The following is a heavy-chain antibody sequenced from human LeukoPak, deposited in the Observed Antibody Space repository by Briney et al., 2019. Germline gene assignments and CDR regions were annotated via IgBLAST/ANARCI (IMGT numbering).Heavy chain of an antibody. CDR3: AKGAESSSWNQYDY. D-gene: IGHD6-13*01. Sequence: GASVKVSCKASGYTFTGYYMHWVRQAPGQGLEWMGWINPNSGGTNYAQKFQGRVTMTRDTSISTAYMELSRLRSDDTAVYYCAKGAESSSWNQYDYWGQGTLVTVSS. J-gene: IGHJ4*02. CDR1: GYTFTGYY. V-gene: IGHV1-2*02. CDR2: INPNSGGT.